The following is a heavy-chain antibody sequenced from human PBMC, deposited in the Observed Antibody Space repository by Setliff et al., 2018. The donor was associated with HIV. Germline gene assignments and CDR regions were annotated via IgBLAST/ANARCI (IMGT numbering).Heavy chain of an antibody. CDR3: ARLRAYNFWSGYLDY. CDR1: GGSISSSSYY. V-gene: IGHV4-39*01. CDR2: IYYSGNT. Sequence: SETLSLTCTVSGGSISSSSYYWGWIRQPPGKGLEWIGTIYYSGNTYYNPSLKSRVTISVDTSKNQISLKLSSVTAADTAVYYCARLRAYNFWSGYLDYWGQGTLVTVSS. D-gene: IGHD3-3*01. J-gene: IGHJ4*02.